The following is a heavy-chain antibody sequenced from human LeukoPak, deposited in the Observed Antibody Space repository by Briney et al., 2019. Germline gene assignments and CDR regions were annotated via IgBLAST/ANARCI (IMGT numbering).Heavy chain of an antibody. CDR2: TYYRSKWYN. J-gene: IGHJ4*02. V-gene: IGHV6-1*01. CDR1: GDSVSRNTAG. Sequence: SQTLSLTCAISGDSVSRNTAGWNWIRQSPSRGLEWLGRTYYRSKWYNDFAPSVRNRITINPDTSKNQFSLKLSSVTAADTAVYYCASPYYYGSGSYYNVWGQGTLVTVSS. CDR3: ASPYYYGSGSYYNV. D-gene: IGHD3-10*01.